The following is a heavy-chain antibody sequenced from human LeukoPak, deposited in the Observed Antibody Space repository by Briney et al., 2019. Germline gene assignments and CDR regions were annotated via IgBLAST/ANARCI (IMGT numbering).Heavy chain of an antibody. Sequence: PSETLSLTCTVSGGSISSYYWSWIRLPPGKGLEWIGYIYYSGSTNYNPSLKSRVTISVDTSKNQFSLKLSSVTAADTAVYYCARGLGRGSSWGQVGYWGQGTLVTVSS. D-gene: IGHD6-13*01. CDR1: GGSISSYY. J-gene: IGHJ4*02. CDR2: IYYSGST. CDR3: ARGLGRGSSWGQVGY. V-gene: IGHV4-59*01.